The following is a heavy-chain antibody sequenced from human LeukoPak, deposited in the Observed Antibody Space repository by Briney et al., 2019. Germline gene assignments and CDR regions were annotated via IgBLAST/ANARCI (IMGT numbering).Heavy chain of an antibody. CDR1: GFTFSSYE. CDR2: ISSSGSTI. CDR3: AELGITMTGGI. D-gene: IGHD3-10*02. V-gene: IGHV3-48*03. J-gene: IGHJ6*04. Sequence: GGSLRLSCAASGFTFSSYEMNWVRQAPGKGLEWVSYISSSGSTIYYADSVKGRFTISRDNAKNSLYLQMNSLRAEDTAVYYCAELGITMTGGIWGKGTTVTISS.